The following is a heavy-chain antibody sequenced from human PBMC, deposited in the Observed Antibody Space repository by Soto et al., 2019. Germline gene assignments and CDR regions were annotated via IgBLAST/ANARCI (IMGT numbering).Heavy chain of an antibody. CDR2: GYYGGRT. D-gene: IGHD6-13*01. CDR3: ARHGAYSTSVYYYYGMDV. J-gene: IGHJ6*02. V-gene: IGHV4-39*01. CDR1: GGFINNSAYY. Sequence: QVHLQESGPGLVKPSETLSLTCTVSGGFINNSAYYWGWIRQPPGKGLDWIASGYYGGRTYYNPSIKSRVTFSLDTSKSRFSLELSSVTAADTAVYYCARHGAYSTSVYYYYGMDVWGQGTTVTVSS.